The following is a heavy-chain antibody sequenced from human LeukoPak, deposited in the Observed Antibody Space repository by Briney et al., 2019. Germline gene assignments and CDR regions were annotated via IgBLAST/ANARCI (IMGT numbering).Heavy chain of an antibody. Sequence: SETLSLTCTVSGGSISSYYWSWIRQPPGKGLEWIGYIYYSGSTNYNPSLKSRVTISVDTSKNQFSLKLSSVTAADTAVYYCARDYDIVVERPHAFDIWGQGTMVTVSS. CDR1: GGSISSYY. D-gene: IGHD2-15*01. CDR2: IYYSGST. V-gene: IGHV4-59*01. CDR3: ARDYDIVVERPHAFDI. J-gene: IGHJ3*02.